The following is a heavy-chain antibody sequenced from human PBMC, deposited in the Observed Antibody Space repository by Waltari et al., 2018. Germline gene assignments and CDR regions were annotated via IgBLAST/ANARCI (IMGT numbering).Heavy chain of an antibody. CDR2: YDPEDGET. V-gene: IGHV1-24*01. D-gene: IGHD6-6*01. CDR3: ALDREYEGWFDP. CDR1: GQSLRESS. Sequence: QVQLVQSGAAVRNPGASVKVSCNVSGQSLRESSIHWVRQAPGKGPEWMGGYDPEDGETTYAQKFKGRLSMTEDTDTAYMELTSLQSDDTAVYYCALDREYEGWFDPWGQGTLVTVSS. J-gene: IGHJ5*02.